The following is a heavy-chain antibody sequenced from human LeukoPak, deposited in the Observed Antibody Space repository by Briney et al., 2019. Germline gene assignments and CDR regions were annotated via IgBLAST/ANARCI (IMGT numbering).Heavy chain of an antibody. CDR1: GYTFTSYD. Sequence: GASVKVSCKASGYTFTSYDINWVRQATGQGLEWMGWMNPNSGNTGYAQKFQDRVTITRNTSISTAYMELSSLRSEDTAVYYCAREFVHYYYDSSGYYSTYFDYWGQGTLVTVSS. CDR3: AREFVHYYYDSSGYYSTYFDY. D-gene: IGHD3-22*01. V-gene: IGHV1-8*03. J-gene: IGHJ4*02. CDR2: MNPNSGNT.